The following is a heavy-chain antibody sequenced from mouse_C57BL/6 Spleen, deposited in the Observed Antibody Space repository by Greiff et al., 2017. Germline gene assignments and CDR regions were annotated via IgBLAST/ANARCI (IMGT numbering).Heavy chain of an antibody. J-gene: IGHJ2*01. CDR1: GYSFTGYY. CDR2: INPSTGGT. V-gene: IGHV1-42*01. D-gene: IGHD1-1*01. Sequence: EVKLVESGPELVKPGASVKISCKASGYSFTGYYMNWVKQSPEKSLEWIGEINPSTGGTTYNQKFKAKATLTVDKSSSTAYMQLKSLTSEDSAVYYCARSTNYFDYWGQGTTLTVSS. CDR3: ARSTNYFDY.